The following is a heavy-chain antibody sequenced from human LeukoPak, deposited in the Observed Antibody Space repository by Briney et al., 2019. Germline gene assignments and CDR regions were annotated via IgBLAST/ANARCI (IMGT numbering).Heavy chain of an antibody. CDR3: ARDRDLRGDSSSWYRTERNAFDI. D-gene: IGHD6-13*01. CDR1: GDSVSSNSAA. Sequence: SQTLSLTCAISGDSVSSNSAAWNWIRQSPSRGLEWLGRTYYRSKWYNDYAVSVKSRITINPDTPKNQFSLQLNSVTPEDTAVYYCARDRDLRGDSSSWYRTERNAFDIWGQGTMVTVSS. V-gene: IGHV6-1*01. J-gene: IGHJ3*02. CDR2: TYYRSKWYN.